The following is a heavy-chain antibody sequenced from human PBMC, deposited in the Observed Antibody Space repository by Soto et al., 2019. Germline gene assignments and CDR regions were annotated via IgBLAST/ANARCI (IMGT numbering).Heavy chain of an antibody. J-gene: IGHJ3*02. CDR2: ISGYNGNT. V-gene: IGHV1-18*01. D-gene: IGHD4-17*01. Sequence: ASVKVSCKASGYTFTSYGISWVRQAPGQGLEWMGWISGYNGNTNYAQKLQGRVTMTTDTSTSTAYMELRSLRSDDTAVYYCARMNYGDYEEYDAFDIWGQGTMVTVSS. CDR1: GYTFTSYG. CDR3: ARMNYGDYEEYDAFDI.